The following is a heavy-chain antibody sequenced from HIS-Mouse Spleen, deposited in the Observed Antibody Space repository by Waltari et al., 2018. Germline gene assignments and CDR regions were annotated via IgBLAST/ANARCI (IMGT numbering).Heavy chain of an antibody. CDR2: IYYSGPT. CDR1: GGSISSSSYY. J-gene: IGHJ2*01. V-gene: IGHV4-39*07. D-gene: IGHD6-13*01. CDR3: AREIPYSSSWYDWYFDL. Sequence: QLQLQESGPGLVKPSETLSLTCTVSGGSISSSSYYWGWIRQPPGKGLEWIGRIYYSGPTYPNPSLKRAVTKSAAPSKNQSSRKLSSVTTANTAVYYCAREIPYSSSWYDWYFDLWGRGTLVPVSS.